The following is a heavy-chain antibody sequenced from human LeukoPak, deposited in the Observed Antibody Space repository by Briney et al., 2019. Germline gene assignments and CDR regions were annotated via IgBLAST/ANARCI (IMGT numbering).Heavy chain of an antibody. J-gene: IGHJ4*02. CDR3: ARASRFCVFDY. CDR1: GGSFSGYY. Sequence: PSETLSLTCAVYGGSFSGYYWSWIRQPPGKGLEWIGEINHSGSTNYNPSLKSRVTISVDTSKNQFSLKLSSVTAADTAVYYCARASRFCVFDYWGQGTLVTVSS. V-gene: IGHV4-34*01. D-gene: IGHD3-16*01. CDR2: INHSGST.